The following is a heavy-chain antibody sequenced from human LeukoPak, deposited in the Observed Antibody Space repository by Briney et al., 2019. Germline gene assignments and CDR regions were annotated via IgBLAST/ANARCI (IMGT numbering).Heavy chain of an antibody. CDR1: GFTFSTYG. D-gene: IGHD2-2*01. CDR2: INQDGSEK. Sequence: GGSLRLSCAASGFTFSTYGMSWVRQAPGTGLEWVASINQDGSEKSSVDSVKGRFTISRDNATNSLYLQMNSLGAEDTAVYYCARGGYQLLWYWGQGTLVTVSS. CDR3: ARGGYQLLWY. V-gene: IGHV3-7*04. J-gene: IGHJ4*02.